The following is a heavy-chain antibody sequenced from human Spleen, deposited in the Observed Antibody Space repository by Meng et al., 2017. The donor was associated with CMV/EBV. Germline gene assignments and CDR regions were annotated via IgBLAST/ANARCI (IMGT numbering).Heavy chain of an antibody. J-gene: IGHJ4*02. V-gene: IGHV1-46*04. Sequence: ASVKVSCKASGYTFTDYYMHWVRQAPGQGLEWMGIINPRSGSTSPAQKLQGRITMSRDTSTSTVYVEVNSLRFEDTAIYYCAREVGGLYYFDFWGQGTLVTVSS. CDR3: AREVGGLYYFDF. CDR2: INPRSGST. CDR1: GYTFTDYY. D-gene: IGHD6-25*01.